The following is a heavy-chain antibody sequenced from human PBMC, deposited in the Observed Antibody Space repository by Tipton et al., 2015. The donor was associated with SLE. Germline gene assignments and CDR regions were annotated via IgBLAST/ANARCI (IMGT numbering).Heavy chain of an antibody. D-gene: IGHD2-15*01. CDR1: GFTFSETW. Sequence: LTCAASGFTFSETWMSWVRQAPGKGLEWVGRIKSKIDGGATDYSAPVKGRFTISRDDSKNTLYLQMHSLKTEDTAVYYCTTDLAGPDAFDIWGQGTMVTVSS. CDR3: TTDLAGPDAFDI. CDR2: IKSKIDGGAT. J-gene: IGHJ3*02. V-gene: IGHV3-15*01.